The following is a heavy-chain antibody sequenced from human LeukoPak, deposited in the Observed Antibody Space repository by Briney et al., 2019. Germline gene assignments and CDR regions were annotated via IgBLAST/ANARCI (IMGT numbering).Heavy chain of an antibody. J-gene: IGHJ4*02. CDR1: GYTFTSYG. CDR2: ISPYNDNT. CDR3: ARLWEGSGWSEADY. Sequence: ASVKVSCKASGYTFTSYGISWVRQAPGQGLEWMGWISPYNDNTNYAQKIQGRVTMTTDTSATTAYMELRGLRSDDTAVYYCARLWEGSGWSEADYWGQGTLVTVSS. D-gene: IGHD6-19*01. V-gene: IGHV1-18*01.